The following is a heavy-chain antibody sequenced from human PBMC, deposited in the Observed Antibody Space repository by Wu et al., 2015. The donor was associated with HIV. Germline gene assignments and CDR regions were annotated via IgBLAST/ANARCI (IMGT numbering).Heavy chain of an antibody. CDR3: ARDWPYYYGSGSLRPYYYYYGMDV. CDR1: GGTFSSYA. J-gene: IGHJ6*02. V-gene: IGHV1-69*05. Sequence: QVQLVQSGAEVKKPGSSVKVSCKASGGTFSSYAISWVRQAPGQGLEWMGGIIPIFGTANYAQKFQGRVTITTDESTSTAYMELSSLRSEDTAVYYCARDWPYYYGSGSLRPYYYYYGMDVWDQGTTVTVSS. D-gene: IGHD3-10*01. CDR2: IIPIFGTA.